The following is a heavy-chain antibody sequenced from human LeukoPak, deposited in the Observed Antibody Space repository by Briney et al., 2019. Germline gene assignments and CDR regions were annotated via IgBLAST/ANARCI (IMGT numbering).Heavy chain of an antibody. Sequence: PGGSLRLSCAASGFTFSSYSMNWVRQAPGKGLEWVSSISSSSSCIYYADSVKGRFTISRDNAKNSLYLQMNSLRAEDTAVYYCARSSHSYGFSGSLWGQGTLVTVSS. D-gene: IGHD5-18*01. CDR1: GFTFSSYS. CDR2: ISSSSSCI. J-gene: IGHJ4*02. V-gene: IGHV3-21*01. CDR3: ARSSHSYGFSGSL.